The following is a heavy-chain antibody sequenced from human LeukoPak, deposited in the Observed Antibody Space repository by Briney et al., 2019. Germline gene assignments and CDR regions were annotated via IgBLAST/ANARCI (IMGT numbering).Heavy chain of an antibody. CDR2: IYSGGST. J-gene: IGHJ3*02. CDR1: GFTVSSNY. CDR3: ARDDGSGWYWRAFDI. D-gene: IGHD6-19*01. Sequence: GGSLRLSCAASGFTVSSNYMSWVRQAPGKGLEWVSVIYSGGSTYYADSVKGRFTISRDNSKNTLYLQMNSLRAEDTAVYYCARDDGSGWYWRAFDIWGQGTMVTVSS. V-gene: IGHV3-53*01.